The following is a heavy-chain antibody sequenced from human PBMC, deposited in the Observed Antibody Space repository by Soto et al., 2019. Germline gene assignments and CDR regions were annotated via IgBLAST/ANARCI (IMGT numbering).Heavy chain of an antibody. CDR3: AKDRPRRPSGYVFDY. D-gene: IGHD5-18*01. Sequence: EVQLLESGGKLVQPGGSLTLSCAASGFTFSTYAMAWVRQAPGKGLEWVSGVSASGLNTDYADPVKGRFYISRDNSKNTVSLHTNSLRGEDTVLYYCAKDRPRRPSGYVFDYWGQGTPVTVSS. CDR2: VSASGLNT. CDR1: GFTFSTYA. J-gene: IGHJ4*02. V-gene: IGHV3-23*01.